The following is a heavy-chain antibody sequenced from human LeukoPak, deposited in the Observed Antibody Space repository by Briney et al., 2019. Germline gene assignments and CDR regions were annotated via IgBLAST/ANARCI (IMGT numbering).Heavy chain of an antibody. D-gene: IGHD6-19*01. CDR1: GGTFSGYA. CDR3: ARDDQQWPPELDY. Sequence: SVKVSCKASGGTFSGYAISWVRQAPGQGLEWMGRIIPILGIANYAQKFQGRVTITADKSTSTAYMELSSLRSEDTAVYYCARDDQQWPPELDYWGQGTLVTVSS. V-gene: IGHV1-69*04. J-gene: IGHJ4*02. CDR2: IIPILGIA.